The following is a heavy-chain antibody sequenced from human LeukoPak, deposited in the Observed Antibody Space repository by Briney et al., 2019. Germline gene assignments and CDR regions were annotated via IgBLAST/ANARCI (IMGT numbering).Heavy chain of an antibody. CDR3: AQAYSSGWYPR. Sequence: PGGSLRLSCAVSGFTISNYGMSWVRQAPGKGLEWVLAISTSGDTEYYADSVKGRFIISRDTSRNTLYLEVNSLRVEDTALYYCAQAYSSGWYPRWGQGTLVTVSS. CDR2: ISTSGDTE. D-gene: IGHD6-19*01. CDR1: GFTISNYG. J-gene: IGHJ4*02. V-gene: IGHV3-23*01.